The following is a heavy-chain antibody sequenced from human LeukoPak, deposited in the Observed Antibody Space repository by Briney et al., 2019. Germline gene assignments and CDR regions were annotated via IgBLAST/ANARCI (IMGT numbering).Heavy chain of an antibody. CDR3: ASEMGKGYYYDSSFDY. CDR1: GGTFSSYA. Sequence: SVKVSCKASGGTFSSYAISWVRQAPGQGLEWMGGIIPIFGTANYAQKFQGRVTITVDKSTSTAYMELSSLRSEDTAVYYCASEMGKGYYYDSSFDYWGQGTLVTVSS. CDR2: IIPIFGTA. V-gene: IGHV1-69*06. D-gene: IGHD3-22*01. J-gene: IGHJ4*02.